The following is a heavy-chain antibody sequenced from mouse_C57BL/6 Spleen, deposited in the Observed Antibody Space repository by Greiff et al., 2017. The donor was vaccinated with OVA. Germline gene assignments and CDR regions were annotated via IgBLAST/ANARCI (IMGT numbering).Heavy chain of an antibody. Sequence: VQLQQSGPGLVQPSQSLSITCTVSGFSSTCYGVHWFRPSPGNGLQRLGVLWSGGSTDYNAAFIPRLSISKDSSKSQVFFKMNSLQADDTAIYYCAGNYYGGSHYAMDYWGQGTSDTVSS. J-gene: IGHJ4*01. CDR1: GFSSTCYG. V-gene: IGHV2-2*01. CDR2: LWSGGST. D-gene: IGHD1-1*01. CDR3: AGNYYGGSHYAMDY.